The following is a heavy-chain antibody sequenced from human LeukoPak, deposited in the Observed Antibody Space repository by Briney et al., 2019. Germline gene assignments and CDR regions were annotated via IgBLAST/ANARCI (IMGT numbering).Heavy chain of an antibody. Sequence: MSSETLSLTCAVYGGSFSGYYWSWIRQPPGKGLEWIGEINHSGSTNYNPSLKSRVTISVDTSKNQFSLKLSSVTAADTAVYYCARGGLYDYGGNGVGPSRYWYFDLWGRGTLVTVSS. CDR1: GGSFSGYY. J-gene: IGHJ2*01. CDR2: INHSGST. D-gene: IGHD4-23*01. CDR3: ARGGLYDYGGNGVGPSRYWYFDL. V-gene: IGHV4-34*01.